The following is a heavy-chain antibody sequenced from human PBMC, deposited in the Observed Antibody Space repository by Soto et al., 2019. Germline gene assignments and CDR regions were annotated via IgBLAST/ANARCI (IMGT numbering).Heavy chain of an antibody. Sequence: GRPMRLXCATTGFNTGNYTMHWVRQAPGKGLEWGSAISGSGGSTYYTDSVKGRFTISRDNSKNTLYLQIHTLSAEATALYFCAHRKAATDIDSLCLGALVTVS. D-gene: IGHD3-16*02. J-gene: IGHJ5*01. V-gene: IGHV3-23*01. CDR1: GFNTGNYT. CDR3: AHRKAATDIDS. CDR2: ISGSGGST.